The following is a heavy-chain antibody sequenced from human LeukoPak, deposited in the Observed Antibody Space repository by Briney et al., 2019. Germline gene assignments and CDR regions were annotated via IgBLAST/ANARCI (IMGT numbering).Heavy chain of an antibody. J-gene: IGHJ4*02. D-gene: IGHD6-13*01. Sequence: SDTLSLTCTVSGGSISSYYWSWIRQPPGKGLEWIGYLYYSGTTDYNPSLKSRVTILVDTSKNQFSLNLSSVTAADTAVYYCARRGIAAAGYDYWGQGTLVTVSS. CDR2: LYYSGTT. CDR3: ARRGIAAAGYDY. CDR1: GGSISSYY. V-gene: IGHV4-59*08.